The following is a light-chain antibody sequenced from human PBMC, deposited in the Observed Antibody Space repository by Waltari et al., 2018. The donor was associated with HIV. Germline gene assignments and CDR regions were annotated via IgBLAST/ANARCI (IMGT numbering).Light chain of an antibody. CDR3: CAYAGSTTYVI. J-gene: IGLJ2*01. CDR2: VVS. CDR1: SSDVGGYNL. Sequence: QSALTQPASVSGSPGQSLTISCTGTSSDVGGYNLVSWYQQHPGKAPKLMIYVVSKRPSGGSVRFAGSKSGNTASLTLSGLQAEDEADYYCCAYAGSTTYVIFGGGTKLTVL. V-gene: IGLV2-23*02.